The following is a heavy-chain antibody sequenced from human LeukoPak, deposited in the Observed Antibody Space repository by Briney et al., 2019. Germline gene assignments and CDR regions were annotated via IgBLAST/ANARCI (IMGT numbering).Heavy chain of an antibody. CDR1: GYSISSGYY. D-gene: IGHD3-10*01. J-gene: IGHJ5*02. CDR3: ARDRPLWFGEKGIDP. CDR2: IYHSGST. Sequence: KPSETLSLTCTVSGYSISSGYYWGWIRQPPGKGLEWIGSIYHSGSTYYNPSLKSRVTISVDTSKNQFSLKLSSVTAADTAVYYCARDRPLWFGEKGIDPWGQGTLVTVSS. V-gene: IGHV4-38-2*02.